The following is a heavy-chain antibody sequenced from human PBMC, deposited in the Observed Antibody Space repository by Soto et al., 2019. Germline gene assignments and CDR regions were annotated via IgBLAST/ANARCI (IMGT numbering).Heavy chain of an antibody. D-gene: IGHD3-10*01. J-gene: IGHJ4*02. CDR1: GISISSGNW. Sequence: SETLSLTSAVSGISISSGNWWIWIRHPPQRGLEYMGEIFHDGTANYYPSFERRVAISVDTSKNQFSLKLTSVTAADTAIYFCARLVYDTRLNYMYFDFWGQGTLVTVSS. V-gene: IGHV4-4*02. CDR2: IFHDGTA. CDR3: ARLVYDTRLNYMYFDF.